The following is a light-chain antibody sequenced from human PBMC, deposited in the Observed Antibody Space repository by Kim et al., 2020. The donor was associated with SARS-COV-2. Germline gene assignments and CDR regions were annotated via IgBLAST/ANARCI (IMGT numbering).Light chain of an antibody. CDR3: SSCTSSSTYV. CDR1: SGDVGAYNY. V-gene: IGLV2-14*04. J-gene: IGLJ1*01. Sequence: GQAITISCTVTSGDVGAYNYVSWYQQHPGKAPKLIIYDVSKRPSGVSNRFSGSKSGNTASLTISGLQAEDEADYYCSSCTSSSTYVFGTGTKVTVL. CDR2: DVS.